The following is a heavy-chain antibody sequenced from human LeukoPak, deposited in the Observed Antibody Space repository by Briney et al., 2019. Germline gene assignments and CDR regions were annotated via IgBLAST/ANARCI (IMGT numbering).Heavy chain of an antibody. CDR1: GFSFKDYW. CDR2: IEPDGSGK. CDR3: VTSWVRQQRDF. J-gene: IGHJ4*02. V-gene: IGHV3-7*01. D-gene: IGHD3-10*01. Sequence: PGGSLRLSCAASGFSFKDYWMSWVRQAPGKGLEWVADIEPDGSGKTYVDSVKGRFSTSRDNAQQSLYLQMDTLTAEDTAVYYCVTSWVRQQRDFWGQGILVTVSP.